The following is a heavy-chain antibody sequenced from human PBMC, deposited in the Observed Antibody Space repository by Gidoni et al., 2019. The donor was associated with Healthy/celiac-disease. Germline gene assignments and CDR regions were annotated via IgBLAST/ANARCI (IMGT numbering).Heavy chain of an antibody. CDR2: ISSNGGST. D-gene: IGHD4-4*01. Sequence: EVQLVESGGGLVQPGGSLRLYCSASGFTFSSYAIHWVRQAPGKGLEYVSAISSNGGSTYYADSVKGRFTISRDNSKNTLYLQMSSLRAEDTAVYYCVKVPQPSGYSKGPFDYWGQGTLVTVSS. CDR1: GFTFSSYA. J-gene: IGHJ4*02. V-gene: IGHV3-64D*06. CDR3: VKVPQPSGYSKGPFDY.